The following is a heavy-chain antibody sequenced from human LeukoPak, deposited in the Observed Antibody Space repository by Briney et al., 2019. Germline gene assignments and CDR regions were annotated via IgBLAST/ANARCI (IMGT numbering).Heavy chain of an antibody. Sequence: PGGSLRLSCAASGFTFSSYAMSWVRQAPGKGLEWVSAISGSGGSTYYADSVKGRFTIPRDNSKNTLYLQMNSLRAEDTAVYYCAKDKRVTMVRGVIIPYGMDVWGKGTTVTVSS. D-gene: IGHD3-10*01. CDR2: ISGSGGST. V-gene: IGHV3-23*01. J-gene: IGHJ6*04. CDR3: AKDKRVTMVRGVIIPYGMDV. CDR1: GFTFSSYA.